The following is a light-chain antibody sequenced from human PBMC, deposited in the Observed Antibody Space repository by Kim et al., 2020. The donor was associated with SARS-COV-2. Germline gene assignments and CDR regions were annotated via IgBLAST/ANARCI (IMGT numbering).Light chain of an antibody. J-gene: IGLJ2*01. CDR3: SSRDSSGNHVV. Sequence: SSELTQDPAVSVALGQTVRISCQGDSLRNYYASWYQQKPGQAPLLVVYDKNNRPSGIPDRFSASSSGNTASLTITGAQAEDEADYYCSSRDSSGNHVVFGGGTKLTVL. CDR2: DKN. V-gene: IGLV3-19*01. CDR1: SLRNYY.